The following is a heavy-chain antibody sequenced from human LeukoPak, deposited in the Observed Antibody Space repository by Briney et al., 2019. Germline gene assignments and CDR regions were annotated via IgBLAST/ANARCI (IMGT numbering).Heavy chain of an antibody. D-gene: IGHD3-22*01. J-gene: IGHJ4*02. CDR2: IYYSGST. Sequence: SETLSLTCTDSGGSISGYYWSWIRQPPGKGLECIGYIYYSGSTNYNPSLKSRVTISVDTSRNQFSLKLTSVTAADTAVYYCAKVSDRDSSGYYWGFEYWGQGTLVTVSS. CDR3: AKVSDRDSSGYYWGFEY. V-gene: IGHV4-59*08. CDR1: GGSISGYY.